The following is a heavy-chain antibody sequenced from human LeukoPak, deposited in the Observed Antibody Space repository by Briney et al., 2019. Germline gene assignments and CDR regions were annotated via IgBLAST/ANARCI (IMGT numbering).Heavy chain of an antibody. D-gene: IGHD4-17*01. V-gene: IGHV3-43*02. Sequence: RPGGSLRLSCAASGFTFDDYAMHWVRQAPGKGLEWVSLISGDGGSTYYADSVKGRFTISRDNSKNSLYLQMNSLRTEDTALYYCAKDTTTVTTAEDYGMDVWGQGTTVTVSS. CDR3: AKDTTTVTTAEDYGMDV. CDR1: GFTFDDYA. CDR2: ISGDGGST. J-gene: IGHJ6*02.